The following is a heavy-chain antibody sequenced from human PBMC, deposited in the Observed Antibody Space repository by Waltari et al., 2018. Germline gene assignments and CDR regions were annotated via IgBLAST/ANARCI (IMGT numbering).Heavy chain of an antibody. CDR2: INHSGST. CDR3: ARRRLGMGADY. Sequence: QVQLQQWGAGLLKPSETLSLTCAVYGGSFSGYYWSWIRQPPGKGLEWIGEINHSGSTNYNPSLKSRVTISVDTSKNQFSLKLSSVTAADTAVYYCARRRLGMGADYWGQGTLVTVSS. D-gene: IGHD2-8*01. V-gene: IGHV4-34*01. CDR1: GGSFSGYY. J-gene: IGHJ4*02.